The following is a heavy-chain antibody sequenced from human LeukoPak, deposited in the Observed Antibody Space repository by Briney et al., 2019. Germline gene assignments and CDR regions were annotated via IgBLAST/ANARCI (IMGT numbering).Heavy chain of an antibody. CDR3: ATRRPKGYSGSYGH. V-gene: IGHV3-21*04. J-gene: IGHJ4*02. Sequence: PGGSLRLSCAASGFTFSSYSMNWVRQAPGKGLEWVSSISSSSSYIYYADSVKGRFTISRDNAKNSLYLQMNSLRAEDTAVYYCATRRPKGYSGSYGHWGQGTLVTVSS. D-gene: IGHD1-26*01. CDR1: GFTFSSYS. CDR2: ISSSSSYI.